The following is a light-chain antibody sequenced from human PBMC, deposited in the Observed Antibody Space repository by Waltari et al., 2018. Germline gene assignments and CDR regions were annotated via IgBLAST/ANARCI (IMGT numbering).Light chain of an antibody. V-gene: IGLV4-69*01. CDR3: QTWGTDMWV. Sequence: QLVVTQSPSASASLGASVKLTCTLSSEHSSYAIAWHQQQPEKGPRYLVRLNSDGSQSKGDGIPDRFSGSSSGSERYLTISSLLSEDEADYYCQTWGTDMWVFGGGTKLTVL. J-gene: IGLJ3*02. CDR2: LNSDGSQ. CDR1: SEHSSYA.